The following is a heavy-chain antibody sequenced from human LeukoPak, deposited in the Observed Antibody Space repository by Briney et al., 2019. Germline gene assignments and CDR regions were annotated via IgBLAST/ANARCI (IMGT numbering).Heavy chain of an antibody. D-gene: IGHD5-24*01. V-gene: IGHV1-2*02. CDR1: GYTFTGYY. Sequence: ASVKVSCKASGYTFTGYYMHWVRQAPGQGLEWMGWINPNSGGTNYAQKFQGRVTMTRDTSISTAYMELSRLRSDDTAVYYCARDKKRWLQLRGSYYFDYWGQGTLVTVSS. J-gene: IGHJ4*02. CDR3: ARDKKRWLQLRGSYYFDY. CDR2: INPNSGGT.